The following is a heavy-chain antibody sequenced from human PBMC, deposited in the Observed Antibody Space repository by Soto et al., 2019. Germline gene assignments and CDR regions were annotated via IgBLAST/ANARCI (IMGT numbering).Heavy chain of an antibody. CDR1: GFTFSSYS. V-gene: IGHV3-48*02. CDR2: ISSSSSTI. CDR3: ARDRPITTAHYGMDV. D-gene: IGHD1-1*01. J-gene: IGHJ6*02. Sequence: GGSLRLSCAASGFTFSSYSMNWVRQAPGKGLEWVSYISSSSSTIYYADSVKGRFTISRDNAKNSLYLQMNSLRDEDTAVYYCARDRPITTAHYGMDVWGQGTTVTVSS.